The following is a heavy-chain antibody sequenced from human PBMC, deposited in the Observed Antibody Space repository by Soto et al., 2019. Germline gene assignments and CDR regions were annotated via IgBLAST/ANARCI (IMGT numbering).Heavy chain of an antibody. CDR3: ARLYSGYDSPEFDYYYYYMDV. J-gene: IGHJ6*03. CDR1: GGSISSYY. V-gene: IGHV4-59*08. D-gene: IGHD5-12*01. CDR2: IYYSGST. Sequence: QVQLQESGPGLVKPSETLSLTCTVSGGSISSYYWSWIRQPPGKGLEWIGYIYYSGSTNYNPSLKSRVTISVDTSKNQFSLKLSSVTAADTAVYYCARLYSGYDSPEFDYYYYYMDVWGKGTTVTVSS.